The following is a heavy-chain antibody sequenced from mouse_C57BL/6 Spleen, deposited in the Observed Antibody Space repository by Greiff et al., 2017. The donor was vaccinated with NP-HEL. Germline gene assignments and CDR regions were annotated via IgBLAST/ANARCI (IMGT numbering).Heavy chain of an antibody. D-gene: IGHD2-3*01. CDR1: GFTFSSYA. CDR3: ARDGYYVRYFEY. Sequence: EVMLVESGGGLVKPGGSLKLSCAASGFTFSSYAMSWVRQTPEKRLEWVATISDGGSYTYYPDNVKGRFTISRDNAKNNLYLKMSQLKSEDTAMYYCARDGYYVRYFEYWGQGTTLTV. J-gene: IGHJ2*01. CDR2: ISDGGSYT. V-gene: IGHV5-4*01.